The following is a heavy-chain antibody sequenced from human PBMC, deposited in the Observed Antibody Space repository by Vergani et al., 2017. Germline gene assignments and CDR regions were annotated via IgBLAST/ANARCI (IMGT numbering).Heavy chain of an antibody. Sequence: QVQLVESGGGVVQPGRSLRLSCAASGFTFSSYAMHWVRQAPGKGLEWVAVISYDGSNKYYADSVKGRFTISRDNSKNTLYLLMNSLRAEDTAVYYCARGGNYDSSGYPIDAFDIWGQGTMVTVSS. D-gene: IGHD3-22*01. CDR1: GFTFSSYA. J-gene: IGHJ3*02. CDR2: ISYDGSNK. V-gene: IGHV3-30-3*01. CDR3: ARGGNYDSSGYPIDAFDI.